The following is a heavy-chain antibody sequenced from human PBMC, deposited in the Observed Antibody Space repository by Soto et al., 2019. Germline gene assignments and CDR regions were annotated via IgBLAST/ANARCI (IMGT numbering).Heavy chain of an antibody. CDR2: IYYRGNT. CDR3: ARLRGGCPADF. CDR1: GGSISNNNYH. D-gene: IGHD3-16*01. J-gene: IGHJ4*02. Sequence: SETLSLTCSVSGGSISNNNYHWGWIRQPPGKGLEWMGSIYYRGNTYYNPSLRSRITISVDTSRNQFSLALSSVTAADTAAYFCARLRGGCPADFWGQGTLVTVSS. V-gene: IGHV4-39*01.